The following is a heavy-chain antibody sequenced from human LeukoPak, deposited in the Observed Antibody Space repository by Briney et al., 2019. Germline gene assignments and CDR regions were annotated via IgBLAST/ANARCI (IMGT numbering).Heavy chain of an antibody. D-gene: IGHD3-16*02. Sequence: RASVKVSCKASGYTFTSYYMHWVRQAPGQGLEWMGIIDPSGGSTSYAQKFQGRVTMTRDMSTSTVYMELSSLRSEDTAVYYCASGAYDYVWGSYRYSAFDYWGQGTLVTVSS. J-gene: IGHJ4*02. CDR3: ASGAYDYVWGSYRYSAFDY. CDR2: IDPSGGST. CDR1: GYTFTSYY. V-gene: IGHV1-46*01.